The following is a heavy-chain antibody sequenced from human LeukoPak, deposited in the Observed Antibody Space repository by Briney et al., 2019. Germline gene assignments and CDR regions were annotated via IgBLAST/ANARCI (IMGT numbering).Heavy chain of an antibody. CDR1: GYTFTGFY. CDR2: INPNSGDT. V-gene: IGHV1-2*02. Sequence: ASVKVSCKASGYTFTGFYIHWVRQAPGQGLEWMGWINPNSGDTDYAQNLQGRVTMTRDTSISTAYMELSRLTSDDTAVYYCARQTYDSSGYYYFDYWGQGTLVTVSS. J-gene: IGHJ4*02. CDR3: ARQTYDSSGYYYFDY. D-gene: IGHD3-22*01.